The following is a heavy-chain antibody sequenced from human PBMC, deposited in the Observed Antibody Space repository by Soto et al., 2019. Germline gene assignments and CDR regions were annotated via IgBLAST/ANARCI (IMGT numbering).Heavy chain of an antibody. J-gene: IGHJ6*02. CDR2: IIPIYGTT. V-gene: IGHV1-69*01. CDR1: GGTFSNDA. D-gene: IGHD7-27*01. Sequence: QVQLLQSGAEVKNHGSLVKVSCKTSGGTFSNDAISWVRQAPGQGLEWMGGIIPIYGTTHYAQKFQGRVKLSADESTGTAYMELSSLRSEDTGVYYCARDGMGTIVGGMDVWGQGTAVTVSS. CDR3: ARDGMGTIVGGMDV.